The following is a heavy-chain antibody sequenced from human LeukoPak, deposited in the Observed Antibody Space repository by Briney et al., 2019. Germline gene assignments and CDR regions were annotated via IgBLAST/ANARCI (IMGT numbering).Heavy chain of an antibody. CDR3: ARNYYDHSGYCYFDS. D-gene: IGHD3-22*01. J-gene: IGHJ4*02. CDR2: ISGYNDNT. Sequence: ASVKVSFKASLYTFTNYGISWVRQAPAQGLEWMGWISGYNDNTKYAQKLQGRVTMTTDTSMSTAYMELRSLRSDDTAVDYCARNYYDHSGYCYFDSWGKGTLVTVSP. CDR1: LYTFTNYG. V-gene: IGHV1-18*01.